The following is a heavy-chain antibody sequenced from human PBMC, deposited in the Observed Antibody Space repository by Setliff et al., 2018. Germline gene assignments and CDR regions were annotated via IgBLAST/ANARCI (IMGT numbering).Heavy chain of an antibody. J-gene: IGHJ4*02. V-gene: IGHV3-53*01. CDR3: MKKIIAGGGPPYDYFDY. CDR2: IYSSGDT. D-gene: IGHD1-26*01. Sequence: PGGSLRLSCAASGFTVSVNYMSWVRQAPGQGLEWVSVIYSSGDTYTADSVKGRFTISRDNSKNTLFLQMNSLRADDTAVYYCMKKIIAGGGPPYDYFDYWGQGTLVTVSS. CDR1: GFTVSVNY.